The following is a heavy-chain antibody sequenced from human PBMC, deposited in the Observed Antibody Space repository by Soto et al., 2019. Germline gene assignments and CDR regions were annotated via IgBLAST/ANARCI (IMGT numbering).Heavy chain of an antibody. V-gene: IGHV1-8*01. Sequence: QVPLVQSGAEVKKPGASVKVSCKASGYTFTSYDINWVRQATGQGLEWMGWMNPNSGNTGYAQKFQGRVTMTRNTSISTAYMELSSLRSEDTAVYYCARGTYYDFWSGYLGGSGWFDPWGQGTLVTVSS. CDR1: GYTFTSYD. CDR3: ARGTYYDFWSGYLGGSGWFDP. J-gene: IGHJ5*02. CDR2: MNPNSGNT. D-gene: IGHD3-3*01.